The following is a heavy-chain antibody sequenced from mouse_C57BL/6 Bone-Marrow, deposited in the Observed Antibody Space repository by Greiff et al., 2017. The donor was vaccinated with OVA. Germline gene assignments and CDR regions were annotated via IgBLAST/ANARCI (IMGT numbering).Heavy chain of an antibody. D-gene: IGHD2-1*01. CDR1: GFTFSSYA. CDR2: ISSGGDYT. V-gene: IGHV5-9-1*02. CDR3: TRLLDAMDY. Sequence: EVKLMESGEGLVKPGGSLKLSCAASGFTFSSYAMSWVRQTPEKRLEWVAYISSGGDYTYYADTVKGRFTISRDNARNTLYLQMSSLKSEDTALYYCTRLLDAMDYWGRGTSITVSS. J-gene: IGHJ4*01.